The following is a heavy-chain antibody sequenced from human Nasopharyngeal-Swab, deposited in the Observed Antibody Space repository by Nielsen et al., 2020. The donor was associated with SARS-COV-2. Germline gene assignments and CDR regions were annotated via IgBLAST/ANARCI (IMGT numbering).Heavy chain of an antibody. V-gene: IGHV1-18*01. CDR3: ARERSLYYYYMDV. CDR2: ISAYNGNT. J-gene: IGHJ6*03. Sequence: ASVKVSCKASGGTFSSYAISWVRQAPGQGLEWMGWISAYNGNTNYAQKLQGRVTMTTDTSTSTAYMELRSLRSDDTAVYYCARERSLYYYYMDVWGKGTTVTVSS. CDR1: GGTFSSYA.